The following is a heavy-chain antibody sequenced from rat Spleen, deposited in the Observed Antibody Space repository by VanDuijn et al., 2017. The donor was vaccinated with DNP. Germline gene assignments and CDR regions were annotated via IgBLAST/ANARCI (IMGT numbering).Heavy chain of an antibody. Sequence: EVQLQESGPGLVKPSQSLSLTCSVTGYSITSNYWAWIRKFPGNKLEWMGYKDSAGSTNYNPSLKSRISITRDTSKNQFFLQVNSVTTEDTATYYCARDNSAALYWYFDFWGPGTMVTVSS. D-gene: IGHD4-3*01. J-gene: IGHJ1*01. V-gene: IGHV3-3*01. CDR1: GYSITSNY. CDR2: KDSAGST. CDR3: ARDNSAALYWYFDF.